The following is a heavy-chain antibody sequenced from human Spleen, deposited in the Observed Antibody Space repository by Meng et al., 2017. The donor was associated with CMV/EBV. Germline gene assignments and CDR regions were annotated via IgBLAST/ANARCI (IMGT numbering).Heavy chain of an antibody. CDR1: SVSSGSYY. Sequence: SVSSGSYYWSWIRQPPGKGLEWIGYIYYSGSTNYNPSLKSRVTISVDTSKNQFSLKLSSVTAADTAVYYGARDRRRDYDLWSGFDYWGQGTLVTVSS. CDR2: IYYSGST. D-gene: IGHD3-3*01. CDR3: ARDRRRDYDLWSGFDY. V-gene: IGHV4-61*01. J-gene: IGHJ4*02.